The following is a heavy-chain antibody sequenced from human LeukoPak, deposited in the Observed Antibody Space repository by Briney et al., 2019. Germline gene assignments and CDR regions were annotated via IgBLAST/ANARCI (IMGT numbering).Heavy chain of an antibody. CDR3: ATDFYDST. Sequence: GGSLRLSCATSGFTFSNAWMNWVRQAPGKGLEWVGRIRSNSDGGTIDYAAPVKGRFTLSRDDSKTTLYLQMNSLQTEDTAVYYCATDFYDSTWGQGTLITVSS. D-gene: IGHD3-22*01. CDR2: IRSNSDGGTI. V-gene: IGHV3-15*07. J-gene: IGHJ5*02. CDR1: GFTFSNAW.